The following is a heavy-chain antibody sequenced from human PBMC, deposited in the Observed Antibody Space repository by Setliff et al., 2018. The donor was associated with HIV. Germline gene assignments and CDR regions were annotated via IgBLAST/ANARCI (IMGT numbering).Heavy chain of an antibody. V-gene: IGHV4-39*07. CDR2: IAYTGSG. CDR3: ARVSSTYWYSIFRNYYYHMDV. J-gene: IGHJ6*03. D-gene: IGHD2-8*02. CDR1: GGSISSRNFY. Sequence: PSETLSLTCTVSGGSISSRNFYWGWIRQPPGKGLEWIGSIAYTGSGYYNSSLKSRVTISLDTSRNECSLKLTSVTAADTAVYYCARVSSTYWYSIFRNYYYHMDVWGKGTTVTVSS.